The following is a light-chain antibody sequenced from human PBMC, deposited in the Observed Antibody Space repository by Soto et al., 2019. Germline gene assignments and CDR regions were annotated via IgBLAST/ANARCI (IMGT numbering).Light chain of an antibody. CDR3: QQFDDSVT. V-gene: IGKV3-20*01. J-gene: IGKJ5*01. Sequence: EMVLTQSPGTLSLSPVERATLSCRASQSVSTYLAWYQQKPGQAPRLLIYGASDRATGTPDRFSGSGSGTDFTLTISRLEPEDSAVYYCQQFDDSVTFGQGTRLEIK. CDR2: GAS. CDR1: QSVSTY.